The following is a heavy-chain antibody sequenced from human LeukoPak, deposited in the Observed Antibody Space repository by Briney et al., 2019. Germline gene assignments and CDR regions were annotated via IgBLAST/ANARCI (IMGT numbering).Heavy chain of an antibody. Sequence: PGGSLRLSCAASGFTFSTYGMHWVRQAPGKGLEWVAVVWDDGSKYYADSVKGRFTISRDNSKNTLYLQMNSLRAEDTAVYYCARDLEQLDSFDYWDQGTLVTVSS. J-gene: IGHJ4*02. V-gene: IGHV3-33*01. CDR3: ARDLEQLDSFDY. D-gene: IGHD6-13*01. CDR2: VWDDGSK. CDR1: GFTFSTYG.